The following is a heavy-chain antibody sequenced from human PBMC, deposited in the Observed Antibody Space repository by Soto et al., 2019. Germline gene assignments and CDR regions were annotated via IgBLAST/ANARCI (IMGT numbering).Heavy chain of an antibody. D-gene: IGHD3-10*01. CDR2: INHSGST. Sequence: SETLSLTWAVYGGSFSGYYWSWIRQPPGKGLEWIGEINHSGSTNYNPSLKSRVTISVDTSKNQFSLKLSSVTAADTAVYYCARAKNLNGSGSYYYYYGMDVWGQGTTVTVSS. CDR1: GGSFSGYY. CDR3: ARAKNLNGSGSYYYYYGMDV. V-gene: IGHV4-34*01. J-gene: IGHJ6*02.